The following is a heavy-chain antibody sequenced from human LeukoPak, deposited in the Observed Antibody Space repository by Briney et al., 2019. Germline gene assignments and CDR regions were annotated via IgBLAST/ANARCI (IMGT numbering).Heavy chain of an antibody. V-gene: IGHV1-69*05. Sequence: SVKVSCKASGGAFSSYAISWVREAPGQGLEWMGGIIPIFGTANYAQKFLGRVTITRDESTSTAYMELSSLRSEDTALYYCARDSSRDGYNSPGYWGQGTLVTVSS. J-gene: IGHJ4*02. D-gene: IGHD5-24*01. CDR3: ARDSSRDGYNSPGY. CDR2: IIPIFGTA. CDR1: GGAFSSYA.